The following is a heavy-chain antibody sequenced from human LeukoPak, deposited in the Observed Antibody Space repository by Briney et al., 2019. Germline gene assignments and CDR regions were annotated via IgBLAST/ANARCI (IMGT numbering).Heavy chain of an antibody. CDR2: IFYSGST. V-gene: IGHV4-39*07. Sequence: SETLSLTCTVSGGSISSSSYYWGWIRQPPGKGLEWIGSIFYSGSTYYNPSLKSRVTVSLDTSKNQFSLKLSSVTAADTAVYYCARATAPITIFGVVIDPVDAFDIWGQGTMVTVPS. CDR1: GGSISSSSYY. CDR3: ARATAPITIFGVVIDPVDAFDI. J-gene: IGHJ3*02. D-gene: IGHD3-3*01.